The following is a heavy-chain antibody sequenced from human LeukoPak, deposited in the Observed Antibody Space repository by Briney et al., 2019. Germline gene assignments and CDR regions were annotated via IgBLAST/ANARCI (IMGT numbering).Heavy chain of an antibody. CDR3: ARDGDWNYVFDY. D-gene: IGHD1-7*01. J-gene: IGHJ4*02. CDR1: GFTFSSYA. V-gene: IGHV3-30*01. Sequence: AGGSLRLPCAASGFTFSSYAMHWVRQAPGKGLEWVAVISYDGSNKYYADSVKGRFTISRDNSKNTLYLQMNSLRAEDTAVYYCARDGDWNYVFDYWGQGTLVTVSS. CDR2: ISYDGSNK.